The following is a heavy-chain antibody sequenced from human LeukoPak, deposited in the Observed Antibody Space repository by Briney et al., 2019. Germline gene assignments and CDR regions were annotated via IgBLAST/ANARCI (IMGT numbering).Heavy chain of an antibody. V-gene: IGHV4-59*01. Sequence: SKTLSLTCSVSGGSMSGYYWSWIRQPPGQGLEWIGFIYYRGDTKYNPSLKSRVTILVDTSKNQFSLKLSSVTAADTAVYYCARAGSSSWPHYYYYMDVWGKGTTVTISS. J-gene: IGHJ6*03. CDR1: GGSMSGYY. D-gene: IGHD6-13*01. CDR3: ARAGSSSWPHYYYYMDV. CDR2: IYYRGDT.